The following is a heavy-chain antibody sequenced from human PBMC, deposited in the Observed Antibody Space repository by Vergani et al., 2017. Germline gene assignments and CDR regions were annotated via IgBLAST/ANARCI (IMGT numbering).Heavy chain of an antibody. CDR3: ACNIVVVPAANKYRLDY. V-gene: IGHV1-69*01. J-gene: IGHJ4*02. Sequence: QVQLVQSGAEVKKPGASVKVSCKASGYTFTGYYMHCVLQAPGQGLEWMGGIIPIFGTANYAQKFQGRVTITADESTSTAYMELSSLRSEDTAVYYCACNIVVVPAANKYRLDYWGQGTLVTVSS. D-gene: IGHD2-2*01. CDR2: IIPIFGTA. CDR1: GYTFTGYY.